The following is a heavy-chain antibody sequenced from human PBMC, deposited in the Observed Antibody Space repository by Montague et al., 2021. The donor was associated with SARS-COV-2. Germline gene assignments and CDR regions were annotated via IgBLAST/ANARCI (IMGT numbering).Heavy chain of an antibody. D-gene: IGHD5-18*01. CDR1: GGPISGSSDY. CDR3: ARREYSYGWGD. CDR2: VDYSGNX. J-gene: IGHJ4*02. V-gene: IGHV4-39*01. Sequence: SETLSLTCTVTGGPISGSSDYWGWIRQSPGKGLEWIASVDYSGNXYYSPSLKSRLTISVDTSKNRFSLKLNSVTAADTALYYCARREYSYGWGDWGQGTLVTVSS.